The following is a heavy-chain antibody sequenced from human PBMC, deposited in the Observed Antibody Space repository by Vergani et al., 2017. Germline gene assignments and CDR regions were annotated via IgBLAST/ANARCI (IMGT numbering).Heavy chain of an antibody. D-gene: IGHD3-10*01. J-gene: IGHJ3*02. V-gene: IGHV3-48*03. Sequence: EVQLVESGGGLVQPGGSLRLSCAASGFTFSSYEMNWVRQAPGKGLEWVSYISSSGSTIYYADSVKGRFTISRDNAKNSLYLQMNSLRAEDTAVYYCARDKKEDYYGSGVDAFDIWGQGTMVTVSS. CDR1: GFTFSSYE. CDR3: ARDKKEDYYGSGVDAFDI. CDR2: ISSSGSTI.